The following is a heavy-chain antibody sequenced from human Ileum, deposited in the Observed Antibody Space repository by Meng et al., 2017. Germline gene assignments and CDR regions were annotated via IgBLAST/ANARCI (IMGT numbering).Heavy chain of an antibody. CDR2: IYSNGNT. CDR1: GGSISGGDYY. J-gene: IGHJ4*02. V-gene: IGHV4-30-4*01. CDR3: ARAPKYCTNAVCSRPLDS. D-gene: IGHD2-8*01. Sequence: QVQLQESGPRLVKPSQTLSLTCTVPGGSISGGDYYWSWVRQSPGKGPEWIGYIYSNGNTYSNPSLRGRLMISIDTSKNQFSLKLSSVTAADTAVYYCARAPKYCTNAVCSRPLDSWGQGTLVTVSS.